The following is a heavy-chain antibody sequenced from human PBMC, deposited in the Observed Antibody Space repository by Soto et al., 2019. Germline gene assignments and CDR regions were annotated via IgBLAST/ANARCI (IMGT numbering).Heavy chain of an antibody. V-gene: IGHV2-26*01. CDR1: GFSLSNARMG. Sequence: AGPTLVNPTETLTLTCTVSGFSLSNARMGVSWIRQPPGKALEWLAHIFSNDEKSYSTSLKSRLTISKDTSKSQVVLTMTNMDPVDTATYYCARIVEHDFWSGYRPWGQGTLVTVSS. D-gene: IGHD3-3*01. J-gene: IGHJ5*02. CDR2: IFSNDEK. CDR3: ARIVEHDFWSGYRP.